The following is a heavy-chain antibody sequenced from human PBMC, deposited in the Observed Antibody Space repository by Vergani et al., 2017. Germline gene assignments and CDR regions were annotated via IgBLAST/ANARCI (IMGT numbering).Heavy chain of an antibody. D-gene: IGHD1-26*01. CDR2: IYHSGST. CDR1: GYSISSGYY. J-gene: IGHJ4*02. V-gene: IGHV4-38-2*01. CDR3: ARKSTRGGTFDY. Sequence: QVQLQESGPGLVKPSETLSLTCAVSGYSISSGYYWGWIRQPPRKGLEWIGSIYHSGSTYYNPSLKSRVTISVDTSKNQFSLKLSSVTAADTAVYYCARKSTRGGTFDYWGQGTLDTVSS.